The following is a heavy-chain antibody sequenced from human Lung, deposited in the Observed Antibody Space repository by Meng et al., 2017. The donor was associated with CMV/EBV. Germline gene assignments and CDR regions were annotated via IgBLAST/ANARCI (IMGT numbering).Heavy chain of an antibody. Sequence: SETLSLXCTVSNTSISAGGYCWGWIRQSPGKGLEWIASMYYGGITHYNPSLKSRVTISIDTSKNQLSLRLSSVTAADTAIYYCARHLSNNFWSGYYFPPDFNYWGEGALLTVSS. J-gene: IGHJ4*02. CDR1: NTSISAGGYC. CDR2: MYYGGIT. CDR3: ARHLSNNFWSGYYFPPDFNY. V-gene: IGHV4-39*01. D-gene: IGHD3-3*01.